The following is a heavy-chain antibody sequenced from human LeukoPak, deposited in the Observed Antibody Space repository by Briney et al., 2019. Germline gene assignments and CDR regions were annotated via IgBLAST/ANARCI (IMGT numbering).Heavy chain of an antibody. CDR3: AREEGYGSGSYAFDI. CDR1: GYSISSGYY. Sequence: SETLSLTCTVSGYSISSGYYWGWIRQPPGKGLEWIGSIYHSGSTYYNPSLKSRVTISVDTSKNQFSLKLSSVTAADTAVYYCAREEGYGSGSYAFDIWGQGTMVTVSS. V-gene: IGHV4-38-2*02. CDR2: IYHSGST. J-gene: IGHJ3*02. D-gene: IGHD3-10*01.